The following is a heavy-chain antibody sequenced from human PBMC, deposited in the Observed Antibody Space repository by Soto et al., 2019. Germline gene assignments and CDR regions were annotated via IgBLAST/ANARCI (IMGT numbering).Heavy chain of an antibody. D-gene: IGHD3-9*01. V-gene: IGHV3-21*04. J-gene: IGHJ4*02. CDR1: GFTFSSYI. CDR2: ISSSSSYI. CDR3: SRDDSDWFFN. Sequence: GGSLRLSCAASGFTFSSYIMNWVRQAPGKGLEWVSSISSSSSYIYYADSVKGRFTISRDDSKKTAYLQMNSLESEDTAVYYCSRDDSDWFFNWGRGTLVTVSS.